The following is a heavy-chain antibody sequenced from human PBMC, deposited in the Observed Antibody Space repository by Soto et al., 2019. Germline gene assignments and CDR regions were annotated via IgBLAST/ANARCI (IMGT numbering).Heavy chain of an antibody. CDR3: ARRTANIAARGRWLDP. CDR2: IYYSGTT. CDR1: GGSISSGGYS. D-gene: IGHD6-6*01. Sequence: SETLSLTCTVSGGSISSGGYSWSWIRQHPGKGLEWIGYIYYSGTTYYNPSLKSRVTISMDTPKNQFSLKLNSVTAADTAAYYCARRTANIAARGRWLDPWGQGTLVTVSS. V-gene: IGHV4-31*03. J-gene: IGHJ5*02.